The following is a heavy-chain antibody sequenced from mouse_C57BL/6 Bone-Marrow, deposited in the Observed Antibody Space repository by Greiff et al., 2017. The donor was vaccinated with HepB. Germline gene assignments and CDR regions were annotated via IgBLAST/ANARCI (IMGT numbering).Heavy chain of an antibody. J-gene: IGHJ3*01. CDR2: INPNNGGT. V-gene: IGHV1-26*01. Sequence: EVQLQQSGPELVKPGASVKISCKASGYTFTDYYMNWVKQSHGKSLEWIGDINPNNGGTSYNQKFKGKATLTVDKSSSTAYLELRSLTSEDSAVYYCAKIYYYGSRAWFAYWGQGTLVTVSA. CDR3: AKIYYYGSRAWFAY. D-gene: IGHD1-1*01. CDR1: GYTFTDYY.